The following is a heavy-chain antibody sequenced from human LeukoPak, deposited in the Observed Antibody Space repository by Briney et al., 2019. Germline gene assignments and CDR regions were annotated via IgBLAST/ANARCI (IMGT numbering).Heavy chain of an antibody. CDR1: GYTFTSYG. V-gene: IGHV1-18*01. Sequence: ASVKVSCKASGYTFTSYGISWVRRAPGQGLEWMGWISAYNGNTNYAQKLQGRVTMTTDTSTSTVYMELRSLRSDDTAVYYCARSGSWTSTPFDYWGQGTLVTVSS. CDR2: ISAYNGNT. J-gene: IGHJ4*02. D-gene: IGHD6-13*01. CDR3: ARSGSWTSTPFDY.